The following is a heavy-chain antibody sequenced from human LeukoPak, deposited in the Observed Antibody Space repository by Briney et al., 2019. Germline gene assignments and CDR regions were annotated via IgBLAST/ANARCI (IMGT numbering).Heavy chain of an antibody. CDR2: FDPEEAKM. D-gene: IGHD3-3*01. J-gene: IGHJ1*01. V-gene: IGHV1-24*01. Sequence: ASVTVSCKVSGNTLSELSIQWVRQAPGKGLEWMGGFDPEEAKMVYAQNFQGRVTMTEDTSTQTAYMELSGLTSGDTALYYCTTRSGDFWSFFVKWGQGTLVSVSS. CDR3: TTRSGDFWSFFVK. CDR1: GNTLSELS.